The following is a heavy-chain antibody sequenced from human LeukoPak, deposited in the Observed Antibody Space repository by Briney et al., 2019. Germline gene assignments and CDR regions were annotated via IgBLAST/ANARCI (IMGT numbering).Heavy chain of an antibody. CDR1: GDSISSYY. J-gene: IGHJ5*02. Sequence: SETLSLTCSVSGDSISSYYWSWIRQSAGKGLEWIGRIYTTGSTNYNPSLKSRVTMSVDTSKNHFSLKLSSVTAADTAVYYCARGVRSDDCDYMFCWFDAWGQGTLVTVSS. V-gene: IGHV4-4*07. D-gene: IGHD2-21*01. CDR2: IYTTGST. CDR3: ARGVRSDDCDYMFCWFDA.